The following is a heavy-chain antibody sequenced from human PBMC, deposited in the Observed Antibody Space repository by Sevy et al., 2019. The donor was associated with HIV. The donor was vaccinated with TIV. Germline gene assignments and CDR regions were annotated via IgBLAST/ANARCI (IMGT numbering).Heavy chain of an antibody. V-gene: IGHV3-48*02. CDR1: GFTFSTYS. CDR2: ITTGGGTI. D-gene: IGHD6-13*01. J-gene: IGHJ4*02. Sequence: GGSLRLSCVASGFTFSTYSMNWARQAPGKGLEWISYITTGGGTIYYADSVKGRFTISRDNAKNSLYLQMNSLRDEDTAVYYCARGVGIAAAGTYYFDYWGQGTLVTVSS. CDR3: ARGVGIAAAGTYYFDY.